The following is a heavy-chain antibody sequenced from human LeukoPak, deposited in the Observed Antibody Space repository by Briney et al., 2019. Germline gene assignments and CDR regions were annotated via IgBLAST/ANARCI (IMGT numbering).Heavy chain of an antibody. CDR2: IYYSGST. Sequence: SETLSLTCTVSGGSISSYYWSWIRQPPGKGLEWIGYIYYSGSTYYNPSLKSRVTISVDTSKNQFSLKLSSVTAADTAVYYCARGWYYYGSGPSGAFDPW. J-gene: IGHJ5*02. D-gene: IGHD3-10*01. CDR3: ARGWYYYGSGPSGAFDP. CDR1: GGSISSYY. V-gene: IGHV4-30-4*08.